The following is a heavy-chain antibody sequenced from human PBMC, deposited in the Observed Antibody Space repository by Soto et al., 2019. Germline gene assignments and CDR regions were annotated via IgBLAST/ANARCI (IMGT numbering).Heavy chain of an antibody. CDR3: AKDMHYDILTGYSADY. D-gene: IGHD3-9*01. J-gene: IGHJ4*02. Sequence: EVQLVESGGGLVQPGRSLRRSCAASGFTFDDYAMHWVRQAPGKGLEWVSGISWNSGSIGYADSVKGRFTISRDNAKNSLYLQMNSLRAEDTALYYCAKDMHYDILTGYSADYWGQGTLVTVSS. CDR1: GFTFDDYA. CDR2: ISWNSGSI. V-gene: IGHV3-9*01.